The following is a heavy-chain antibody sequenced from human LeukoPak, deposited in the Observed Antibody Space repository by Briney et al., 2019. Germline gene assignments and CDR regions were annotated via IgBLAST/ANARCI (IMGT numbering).Heavy chain of an antibody. Sequence: ASVTVSCKVSGYTLTELSMHWVRQAPGKGLEWMGGFDPEDGETIYAQKFRGRVTMTEDTSTDTAYMELSSLRSEDTAVYYCATFAMVRGTYYFDYWGQGTLVTVSS. V-gene: IGHV1-24*01. D-gene: IGHD3-10*01. CDR3: ATFAMVRGTYYFDY. CDR2: FDPEDGET. CDR1: GYTLTELS. J-gene: IGHJ4*02.